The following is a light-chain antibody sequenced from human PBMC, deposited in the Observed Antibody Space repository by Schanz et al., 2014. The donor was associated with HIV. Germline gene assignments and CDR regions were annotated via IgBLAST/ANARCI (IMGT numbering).Light chain of an antibody. CDR2: GAS. V-gene: IGKV3-15*01. CDR3: QQYGSS. Sequence: EIVMTQSPATLSVSPGERATLSCRASQSVSSNLAWYQQKPGQAPRLLIYGASTRATGIPARFSGSGSGTDFTLTISGLEPEDFAVYYCQQYGSSFGPGTKVDIK. J-gene: IGKJ3*01. CDR1: QSVSSN.